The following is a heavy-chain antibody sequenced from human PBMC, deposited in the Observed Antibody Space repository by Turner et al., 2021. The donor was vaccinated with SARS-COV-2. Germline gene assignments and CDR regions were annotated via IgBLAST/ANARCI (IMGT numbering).Heavy chain of an antibody. CDR3: ARGRRGGSSWYNLDY. Sequence: QVQLVQSGAEVKKPGASVKVSCKASGYTFTGYYMHWVRQAPGQGREWMGWINPNSGGTNYAQKFQGRGTMTRDTSISTAYMELSRLRSDDTAVYYCARGRRGGSSWYNLDYWGQGTLVTVSS. J-gene: IGHJ4*02. CDR1: GYTFTGYY. V-gene: IGHV1-2*02. D-gene: IGHD6-13*01. CDR2: INPNSGGT.